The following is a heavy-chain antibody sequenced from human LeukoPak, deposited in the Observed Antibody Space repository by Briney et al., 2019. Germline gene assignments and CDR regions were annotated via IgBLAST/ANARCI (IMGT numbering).Heavy chain of an antibody. V-gene: IGHV4-39*01. CDR3: ARHDPFQY. CDR1: GGSITSSSHY. J-gene: IGHJ4*02. CDR2: VHYTGNT. Sequence: SETVSLTCTVSGGSITSSSHYWGWIRQPPGMGLEWVGSVHYTGNTYYNSSLSSRITISVDTSSNQFSLRLNSVTAADTALYYCARHDPFQYWGQGALVTVSS.